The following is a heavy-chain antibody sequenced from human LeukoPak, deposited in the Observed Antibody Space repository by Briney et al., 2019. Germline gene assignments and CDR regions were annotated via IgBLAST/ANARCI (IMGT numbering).Heavy chain of an antibody. Sequence: GASVKVSCKASGYTFTNYAFHWVRQAPGQRLEWLGWINAGNDDTKYSQKSQARVTITRDTSASTVYMELSSLTSDDTAVYYCARERWHCRGNDCYSVYYYGLDVWGQGTTVTVSS. CDR1: GYTFTNYA. D-gene: IGHD2-15*01. CDR2: INAGNDDT. CDR3: ARERWHCRGNDCYSVYYYGLDV. J-gene: IGHJ6*02. V-gene: IGHV1-3*01.